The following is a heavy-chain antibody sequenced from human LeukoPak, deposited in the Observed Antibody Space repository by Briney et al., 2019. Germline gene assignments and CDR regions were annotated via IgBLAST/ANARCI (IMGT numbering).Heavy chain of an antibody. D-gene: IGHD2-2*02. Sequence: GGSLRLSCAASGFTFSNYNMNWVRQAPGKGLEWVSSFLSSSSYIYYADSVKGRFTISRDNAKNSLYLQMNSLRAEDTAVYYCARGQVWYQLLYDYFDSWGQGTLVTVSS. V-gene: IGHV3-21*01. J-gene: IGHJ4*02. CDR3: ARGQVWYQLLYDYFDS. CDR1: GFTFSNYN. CDR2: FLSSSSYI.